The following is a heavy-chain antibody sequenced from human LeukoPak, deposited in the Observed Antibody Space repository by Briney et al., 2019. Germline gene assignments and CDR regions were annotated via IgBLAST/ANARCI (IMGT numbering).Heavy chain of an antibody. CDR2: IDPGDSYT. J-gene: IGHJ4*02. Sequence: GESLRISCKGSGYSFTRYWISWVRQMPGKGLEWMGRIDPGDSYTNYSPSFQGHVTISADKSISTACLQWSSLKASDTAMYYCARHYSSGSDFDYWGQGTLVTVSS. V-gene: IGHV5-10-1*01. D-gene: IGHD6-19*01. CDR3: ARHYSSGSDFDY. CDR1: GYSFTRYW.